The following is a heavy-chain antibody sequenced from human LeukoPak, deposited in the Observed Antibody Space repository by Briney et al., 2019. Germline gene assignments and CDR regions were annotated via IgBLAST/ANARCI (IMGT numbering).Heavy chain of an antibody. V-gene: IGHV4-61*02. J-gene: IGHJ4*02. CDR1: GGSISSGSYY. D-gene: IGHD6-19*01. CDR2: IYSSGST. CDR3: ARGEAGAGGGYYFDY. Sequence: SETLSLTCTVSGGSISSGSYYWSWVRQPAGTGLEWVGRIYSSGSTNYNPSLKSRVTISLDTSKNQFSLKLSSVTAADAACYSCARGEAGAGGGYYFDYWGQGTLVTLSP.